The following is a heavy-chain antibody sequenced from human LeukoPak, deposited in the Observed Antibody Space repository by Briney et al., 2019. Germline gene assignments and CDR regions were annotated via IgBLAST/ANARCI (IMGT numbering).Heavy chain of an antibody. D-gene: IGHD3-9*01. CDR3: AKSTLRSFVRSGYFDY. Sequence: GGSLRLSCAASGFTFSSYEMNWVRQAPGKGLEWVSYISSSGSTIYYADSVKGRFTISRDNAKNSLYLQMNSLRAEDTAVYYCAKSTLRSFVRSGYFDYWGQGALVTVSS. CDR2: ISSSGSTI. CDR1: GFTFSSYE. J-gene: IGHJ4*02. V-gene: IGHV3-48*03.